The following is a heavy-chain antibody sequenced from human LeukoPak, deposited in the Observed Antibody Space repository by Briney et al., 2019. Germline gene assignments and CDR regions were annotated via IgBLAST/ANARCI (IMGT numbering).Heavy chain of an antibody. CDR1: GFSLTTHGVG. Sequence: SGPTLVNPTQTLTLTCTFSGFSLTTHGVGVGWIRQPPGKGLEWIGYIYYSGSTYYNPSLKSRVTISVDTSKNQFSLKLSSVTAADTAVYYCARVVLQLERYFDYWGQGTLVTVSS. CDR2: IYYSGST. D-gene: IGHD1-1*01. J-gene: IGHJ4*02. V-gene: IGHV4-30-4*08. CDR3: ARVVLQLERYFDY.